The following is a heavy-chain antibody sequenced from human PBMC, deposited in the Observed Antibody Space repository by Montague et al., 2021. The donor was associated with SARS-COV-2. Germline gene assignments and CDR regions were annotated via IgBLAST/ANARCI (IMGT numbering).Heavy chain of an antibody. D-gene: IGHD2-2*02. CDR3: ARDPSRQLLLYPVGDYYYGMDV. Sequence: SETLSLTCAVYGGSFSGYYWNWIRQPPGKGLEWIGEINHSGSTNYNPSLKSRVTMSVDTSENQFSLKLNSVTAADTAVYYCARDPSRQLLLYPVGDYYYGMDVWGQGTTVTVSS. V-gene: IGHV4-34*01. CDR1: GGSFSGYY. J-gene: IGHJ6*02. CDR2: INHSGST.